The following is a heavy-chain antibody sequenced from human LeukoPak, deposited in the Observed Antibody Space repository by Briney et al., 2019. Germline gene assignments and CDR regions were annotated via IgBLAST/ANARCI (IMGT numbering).Heavy chain of an antibody. CDR2: IRSKAYGGTT. J-gene: IGHJ4*02. V-gene: IGHV3-49*04. D-gene: IGHD3-3*01. Sequence: PGGSLRLACTASGFTFGDYAMSWVRQAPGKGLEWVGFIRSKAYGGTTEYAASVKGRFTISRDDSKSIAYLQMNSLKTEDTAVYYCTSVRFLEWLGLFDYWGQGTLVTVSS. CDR3: TSVRFLEWLGLFDY. CDR1: GFTFGDYA.